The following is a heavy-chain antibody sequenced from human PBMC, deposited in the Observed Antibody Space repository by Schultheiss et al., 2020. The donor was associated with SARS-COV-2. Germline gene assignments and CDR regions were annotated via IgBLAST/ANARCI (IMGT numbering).Heavy chain of an antibody. Sequence: GGSLRLSCAASGFTFSSYAMSWVRQAPGKGLEWVSAISGSGGSTYYADSVKGRFTISRDNSKNTLYLQMNSLRAEDTAVYYCARHPSYDFWSGYYYYYYMDVWGKGTTVTVSS. J-gene: IGHJ6*03. V-gene: IGHV3-23*01. D-gene: IGHD3-3*01. CDR2: ISGSGGST. CDR1: GFTFSSYA. CDR3: ARHPSYDFWSGYYYYYYMDV.